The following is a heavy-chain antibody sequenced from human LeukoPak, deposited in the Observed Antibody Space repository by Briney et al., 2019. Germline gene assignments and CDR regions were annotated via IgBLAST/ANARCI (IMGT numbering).Heavy chain of an antibody. Sequence: ASVKVSCKASGYTFTNYGISWVRQAPGQGLEWMGWISAYNGNTNYAQKLQGRVTMTTDTSTSTAYMELRSLRSDDTAVYYCARDKAVTANDAFDIWGQGTMVTVSS. V-gene: IGHV1-18*01. CDR1: GYTFTNYG. CDR3: ARDKAVTANDAFDI. J-gene: IGHJ3*02. CDR2: ISAYNGNT. D-gene: IGHD2-21*02.